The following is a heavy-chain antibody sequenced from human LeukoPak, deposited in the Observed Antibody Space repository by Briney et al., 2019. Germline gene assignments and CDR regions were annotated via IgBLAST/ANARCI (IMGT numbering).Heavy chain of an antibody. CDR1: GGSISSYY. V-gene: IGHV4-59*01. CDR3: ARDRLPFDI. D-gene: IGHD6-25*01. CDR2: IYYSGST. J-gene: IGHJ3*02. Sequence: SETLSLTWTVSGGSISSYYWSWIRQPPGKGLEWIGYIYYSGSTNYNPSLKSRVTISVDTSKNQFSLKLSSVTAADTAVYYCARDRLPFDIWGQGTMVTVSS.